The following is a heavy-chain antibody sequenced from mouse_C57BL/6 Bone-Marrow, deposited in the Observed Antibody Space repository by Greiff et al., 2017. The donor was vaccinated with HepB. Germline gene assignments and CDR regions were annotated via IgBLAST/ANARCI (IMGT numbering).Heavy chain of an antibody. CDR1: GFTFSNYW. Sequence: EVKVEESGGGLVQPGGSMKLSCVASGFTFSNYWMNWVRQSPEKGLEWVAQIRLKSDNYATHYAESVKGRFTISRDDSKSIVYLQMNNLKAEDTGIYYCTDDGYSPYAMDYWGQGTSVTVSS. D-gene: IGHD2-3*01. CDR2: IRLKSDNYAT. V-gene: IGHV6-3*01. J-gene: IGHJ4*01. CDR3: TDDGYSPYAMDY.